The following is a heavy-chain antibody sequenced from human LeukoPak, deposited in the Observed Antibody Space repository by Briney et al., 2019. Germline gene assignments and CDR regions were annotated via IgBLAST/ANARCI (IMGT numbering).Heavy chain of an antibody. V-gene: IGHV1-8*01. J-gene: IGHJ5*02. Sequence: GASVKVSCKTSGYPFTKWEINWVGRPVGKGLEWLGWVHPDNGNTYYAQRFRGRVTMSRDTSTTTAYMELSGLRSNDTAVYFCATGPRNDPWGQGTLVTVSS. CDR3: ATGPRNDP. D-gene: IGHD1-14*01. CDR1: GYPFTKWE. CDR2: VHPDNGNT.